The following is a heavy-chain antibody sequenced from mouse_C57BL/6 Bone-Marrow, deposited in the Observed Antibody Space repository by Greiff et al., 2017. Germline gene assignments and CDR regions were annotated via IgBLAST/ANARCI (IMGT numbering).Heavy chain of an antibody. CDR2: IYPRDGIT. Sequence: QVQLQQSDAELVKPGASVKISCKASGYTFTDHTIHWMKQRPEQGLEWIGYIYPRDGITKYNEKFKGKATLTADKSSSTAYMQLNSLTSEDSAVYFCARGGYYGNSVYLDYWGQGTSLTGSS. V-gene: IGHV1-78*01. CDR3: ARGGYYGNSVYLDY. J-gene: IGHJ2*02. D-gene: IGHD1-1*01. CDR1: GYTFTDHT.